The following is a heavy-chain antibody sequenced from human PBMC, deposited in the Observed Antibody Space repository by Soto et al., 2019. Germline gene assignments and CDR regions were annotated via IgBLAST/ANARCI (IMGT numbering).Heavy chain of an antibody. D-gene: IGHD2-15*01. CDR2: ISYDGSHK. CDR1: GFTFSSHG. J-gene: IGHJ5*02. V-gene: IGHV3-30*03. Sequence: GGSLRLSCAASGFTFSSHGIHWVRQAPGKGLQWVAIISYDGSHKYYADSVKGRFTISRDNSKNTLYLQMNSLRVEDTAVYYCARSQSTYCSGGSCYSSXFDPWGQRTLVTVSS. CDR3: ARSQSTYCSGGSCYSSXFDP.